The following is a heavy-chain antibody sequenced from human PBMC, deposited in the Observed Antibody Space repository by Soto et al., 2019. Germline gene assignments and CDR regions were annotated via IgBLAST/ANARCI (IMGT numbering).Heavy chain of an antibody. D-gene: IGHD4-17*01. CDR3: ARDEYNGDFNWFDP. J-gene: IGHJ5*02. CDR1: GYTFTNYG. Sequence: ASVKVSCKASGYTFTNYGISWVRQAPGQGLEWMGWIHPKNGNTKDARKFQGRVTMTTDTSTSTAYMELRSLRSDDTAVYYCARDEYNGDFNWFDPWGQGTLVTVSS. CDR2: IHPKNGNT. V-gene: IGHV1-18*01.